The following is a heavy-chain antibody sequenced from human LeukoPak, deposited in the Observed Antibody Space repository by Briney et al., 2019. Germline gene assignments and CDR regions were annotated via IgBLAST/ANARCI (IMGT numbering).Heavy chain of an antibody. CDR1: GYTFTAYY. CDR3: ASGSNVATAMAPYYFDY. CDR2: INPHSGGS. D-gene: IGHD5-18*01. V-gene: IGHV1-2*02. J-gene: IGHJ4*02. Sequence: RASVKVSCKASGYTFTAYYIHWVRQAPRQGPEWMGWINPHSGGSNLARKFQGRVTMTRDTSINTAYVELSSLTSDDTAVYYCASGSNVATAMAPYYFDYWGQGTLVTVSS.